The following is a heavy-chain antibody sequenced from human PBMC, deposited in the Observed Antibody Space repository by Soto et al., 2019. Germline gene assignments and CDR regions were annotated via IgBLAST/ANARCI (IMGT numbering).Heavy chain of an antibody. CDR3: ARVGFYGSGSYYDYYYYGMDV. J-gene: IGHJ6*02. CDR2: ISSSSSYI. D-gene: IGHD3-10*01. Sequence: GGSLRLSCAASGFTFSSYSMNWVRQAPGKGLEWVSSISSSSSYIYYADSVKGRFTISRDNAKNSLYLQMNSLRAEDTAVYYCARVGFYGSGSYYDYYYYGMDVWGQGTTVTVSS. CDR1: GFTFSSYS. V-gene: IGHV3-21*01.